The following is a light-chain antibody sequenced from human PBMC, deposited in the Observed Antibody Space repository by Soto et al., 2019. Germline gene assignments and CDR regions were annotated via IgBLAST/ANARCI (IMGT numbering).Light chain of an antibody. CDR3: NSYSSSTFYV. CDR1: GSDVGGYDY. J-gene: IGLJ1*01. CDR2: EVD. V-gene: IGLV2-14*01. Sequence: QSALTQPASVSGSPGQSITISCTGTGSDVGGYDYVSWYQHHPGKAPKLMIFEVDNRPSGVSNRFSGSKSGSTASLTISGLQPEDEAEYYCNSYSSSTFYVFGTGTKVTVL.